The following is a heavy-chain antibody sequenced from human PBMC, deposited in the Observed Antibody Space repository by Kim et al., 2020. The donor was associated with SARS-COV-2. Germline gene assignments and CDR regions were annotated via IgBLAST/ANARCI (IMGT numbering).Heavy chain of an antibody. Sequence: GGSLRLSCAASGFTFSSYSMNWVRQAPGKGLEWVSSISSSSSYIYYADSVKGRFTISRDNAKNSLYLQMNSLRAEDTAVYYCARPRDWNDGGGAFDIWGQGTMVTVSS. CDR1: GFTFSSYS. V-gene: IGHV3-21*01. J-gene: IGHJ3*02. D-gene: IGHD1-1*01. CDR2: ISSSSSYI. CDR3: ARPRDWNDGGGAFDI.